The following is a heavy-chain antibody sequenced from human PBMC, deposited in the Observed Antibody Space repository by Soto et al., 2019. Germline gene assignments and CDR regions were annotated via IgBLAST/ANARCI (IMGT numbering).Heavy chain of an antibody. CDR1: GGSISSSSWY. J-gene: IGHJ4*02. D-gene: IGHD6-19*01. CDR2: IYYSGST. Sequence: SETLSLTCTVSGGSISSSSWYWCWMRQPQGKGLEWIGYIYYSGSTNYNPSLKSRVTISVDTSKNQFSLKLSSVTAADTAVYYCARDSGDYSSGWYYYWGQGTLVTVSS. CDR3: ARDSGDYSSGWYYY. V-gene: IGHV4-61*01.